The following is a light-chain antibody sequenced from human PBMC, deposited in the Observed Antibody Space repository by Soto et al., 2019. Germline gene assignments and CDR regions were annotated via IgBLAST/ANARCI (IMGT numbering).Light chain of an antibody. CDR1: QSVSSSY. CDR3: QQYGSSPPIT. J-gene: IGKJ5*01. CDR2: GAS. V-gene: IGKV3-20*01. Sequence: EIVLTQSPGTLSLSPGERATLSFRASQSVSSSYLAWYQQTPGQAPRLLIYGASSRATGIPDRFSGSGSGTDFTLTISRLEPEDFAVYYCQQYGSSPPITFGQGTRLEIK.